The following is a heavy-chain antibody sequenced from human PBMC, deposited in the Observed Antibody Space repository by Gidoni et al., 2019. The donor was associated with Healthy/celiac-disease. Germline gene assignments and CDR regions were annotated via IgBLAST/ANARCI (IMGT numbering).Heavy chain of an antibody. Sequence: EVQLVESGGVVVQPGGSLRLSCAASGFTFDDYTMHWVRQAPGKGLEWVSLISWDGGSTYYADSVKGRFTISRDNSKNSLYLQMNSLRTEDTALYYCAKDDCSGGSCPSEFGFDYWGQGTLVTVSS. V-gene: IGHV3-43*01. CDR2: ISWDGGST. CDR1: GFTFDDYT. D-gene: IGHD2-15*01. J-gene: IGHJ4*02. CDR3: AKDDCSGGSCPSEFGFDY.